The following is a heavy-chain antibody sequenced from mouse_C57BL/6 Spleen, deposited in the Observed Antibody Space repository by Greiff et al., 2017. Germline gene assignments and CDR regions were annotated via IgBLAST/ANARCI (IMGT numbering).Heavy chain of an antibody. V-gene: IGHV1-64*01. J-gene: IGHJ3*01. CDR2: IHPNSGST. D-gene: IGHD1-1*01. CDR3: EREGYGSSYPAY. Sequence: VQLQQPGAELVKPGASVKLSCKASGYTFTSYWMHWVKQRPGQGLEWIGMIHPNSGSTNYNEKFKSKATLTVDKSSSTAYMQLSSLTSEDSAVYYCEREGYGSSYPAYWGQGTLVTVSA. CDR1: GYTFTSYW.